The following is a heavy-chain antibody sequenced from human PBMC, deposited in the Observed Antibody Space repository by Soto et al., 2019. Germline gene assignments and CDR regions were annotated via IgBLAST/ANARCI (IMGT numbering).Heavy chain of an antibody. Sequence: QVQLQESGPGLVKPSETLSLTCTVSGGSISSYYWSWIRQPPGKGLEWIGYIYYSGSTNYNPSLKSRVTISVETSKNQFSLKLSSVTAADTAVYYCARDRGYPETYGMDVWGQGTTVTVSS. CDR3: ARDRGYPETYGMDV. CDR2: IYYSGST. J-gene: IGHJ6*02. D-gene: IGHD3-10*01. CDR1: GGSISSYY. V-gene: IGHV4-59*01.